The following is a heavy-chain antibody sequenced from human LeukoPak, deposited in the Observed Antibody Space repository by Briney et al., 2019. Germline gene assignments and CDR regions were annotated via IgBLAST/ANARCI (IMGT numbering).Heavy chain of an antibody. V-gene: IGHV3-30*18. J-gene: IGHJ4*02. CDR3: AKEAAYYDILTGYYKGAYFDY. D-gene: IGHD3-9*01. Sequence: GGSLRLSCAASGFTFSSYGMHWVRQAPGKGLEWVAVISYDGSNKYYADSVKGRFTISRDNSKNTLYLQMNSLRAEDTAVYYCAKEAAYYDILTGYYKGAYFDYWGQGTLVTVSS. CDR1: GFTFSSYG. CDR2: ISYDGSNK.